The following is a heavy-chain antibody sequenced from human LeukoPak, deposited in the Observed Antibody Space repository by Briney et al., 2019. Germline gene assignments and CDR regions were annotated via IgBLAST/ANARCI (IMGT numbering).Heavy chain of an antibody. Sequence: GGSLRLSCAASGFTVSSNYMSWVRQAPGKGLEWVPVIYSGGATYYTDSVKGRFTISRDNSKNTLYLQMNSLRAEDTAVYYCARGGYDSGSYYKGPLYYFDYWGQGTLVTVSS. CDR2: IYSGGAT. J-gene: IGHJ4*02. D-gene: IGHD3-10*01. CDR1: GFTVSSNY. V-gene: IGHV3-53*01. CDR3: ARGGYDSGSYYKGPLYYFDY.